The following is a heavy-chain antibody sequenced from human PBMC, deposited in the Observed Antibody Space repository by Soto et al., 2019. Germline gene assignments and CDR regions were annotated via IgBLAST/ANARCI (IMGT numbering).Heavy chain of an antibody. Sequence: QVQLQESGPGLVKPSQTLSLTCTVSGGSISSGGYYWSWIRQHPGKGLEWMGYIYYSGSTYYTPSLKSRVIISVDTSKNQFSLKLSSVTAADTAVYYCARDQLRYCGSGICGYFDLWGRGTLVTVSS. V-gene: IGHV4-31*03. D-gene: IGHD3-10*01. CDR2: IYYSGST. CDR1: GGSISSGGYY. CDR3: ARDQLRYCGSGICGYFDL. J-gene: IGHJ2*01.